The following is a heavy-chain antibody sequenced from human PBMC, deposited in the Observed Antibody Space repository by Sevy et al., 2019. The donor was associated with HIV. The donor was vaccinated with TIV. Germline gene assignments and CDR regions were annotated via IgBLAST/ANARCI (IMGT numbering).Heavy chain of an antibody. CDR1: GFTFSSYA. Sequence: GGSLRLSCAASGFTFSSYAMSWVRQAPGKGLEWVSAISGSGGSTYYADSVKGRFTISRDNSKNTLYLQMNSLRSEDTAVYYCAKGRLRVVTSFDYWGQGTLVTVSS. V-gene: IGHV3-23*01. CDR2: ISGSGGST. D-gene: IGHD2-15*01. J-gene: IGHJ4*02. CDR3: AKGRLRVVTSFDY.